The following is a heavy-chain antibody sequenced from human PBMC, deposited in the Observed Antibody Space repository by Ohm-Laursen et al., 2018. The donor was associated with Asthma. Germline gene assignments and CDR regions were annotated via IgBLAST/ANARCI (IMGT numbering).Heavy chain of an antibody. CDR2: ISWNSGSI. Sequence: SLRLSCAASGFTFDDYAMHWVRQAPGKGLEWVSGISWNSGSIGYADSVKGRFTISRDNAKNSLYLQTNSLRAEDTALYYCAKDTRDYYDSSGYLGSWGQGTLVTVSS. CDR1: GFTFDDYA. D-gene: IGHD3-22*01. V-gene: IGHV3-9*01. CDR3: AKDTRDYYDSSGYLGS. J-gene: IGHJ4*02.